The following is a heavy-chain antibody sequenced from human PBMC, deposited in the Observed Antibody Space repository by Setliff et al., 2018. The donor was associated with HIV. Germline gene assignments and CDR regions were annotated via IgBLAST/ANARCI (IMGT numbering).Heavy chain of an antibody. D-gene: IGHD3-22*01. CDR3: AKDKNKALSSGSPFQH. J-gene: IGHJ1*01. CDR2: IWFDGNNK. V-gene: IGHV3-33*06. Sequence: GGSLRLSCAASGFTFSSYGMHWVRQAPGKGLEWVATIWFDGNNKYYADSVKGRFTISRDNSKNTLFLQMNSLRAEDTAVYYCAKDKNKALSSGSPFQHWGQGTLVTVSS. CDR1: GFTFSSYG.